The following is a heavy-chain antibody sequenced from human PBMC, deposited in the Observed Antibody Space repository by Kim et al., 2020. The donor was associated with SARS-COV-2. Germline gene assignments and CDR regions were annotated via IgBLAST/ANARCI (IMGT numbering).Heavy chain of an antibody. CDR1: GFTFSSYG. V-gene: IGHV3-30*18. Sequence: GGSLRLSCAASGFTFSSYGMHWVRQAPGKGLEWVAVISYDGSNKYYADSVKGRFTIYRDNSKNTLYLQMNSLRAEDTAVYYCAKDPDGDRDGYTLYYFDYWGQGTLVTVSS. J-gene: IGHJ4*02. D-gene: IGHD2-21*01. CDR3: AKDPDGDRDGYTLYYFDY. CDR2: ISYDGSNK.